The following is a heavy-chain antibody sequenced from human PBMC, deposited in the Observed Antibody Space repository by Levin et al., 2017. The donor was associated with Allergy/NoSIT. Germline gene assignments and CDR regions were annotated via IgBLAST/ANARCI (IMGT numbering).Heavy chain of an antibody. Sequence: ASVKVSCKASGYTFTSYYMHWVRQAPGQGLEWMGIINPSGGSTSYAQKFQGRVTMTRDTSTSTVYMELSSLRSEDTAVYYCARVWGGSFYPPHYYGMDVWGQGTTVTVSS. D-gene: IGHD2-15*01. CDR1: GYTFTSYY. CDR3: ARVWGGSFYPPHYYGMDV. CDR2: INPSGGST. V-gene: IGHV1-46*01. J-gene: IGHJ6*02.